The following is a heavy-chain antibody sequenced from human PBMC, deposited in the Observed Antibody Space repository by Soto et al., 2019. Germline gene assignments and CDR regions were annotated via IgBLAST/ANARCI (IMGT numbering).Heavy chain of an antibody. Sequence: PSEILSLTCTVSGGSISSYYWSWIRQPPGKGLEWIGYIYYSGSTNYNPSLKSRVTISVDTSKNQFSLKLSSVTAADTAVYYCARRYGGTFDYWGQRTPVTVSS. V-gene: IGHV4-59*01. CDR1: GGSISSYY. D-gene: IGHD3-16*01. CDR3: ARRYGGTFDY. J-gene: IGHJ4*02. CDR2: IYYSGST.